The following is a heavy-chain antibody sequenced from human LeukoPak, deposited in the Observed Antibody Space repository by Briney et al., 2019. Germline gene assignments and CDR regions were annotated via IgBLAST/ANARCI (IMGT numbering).Heavy chain of an antibody. Sequence: PSETLSLTCTVSGGSISSSSYYWGWIRQPPGKGLEWIGYIYYSGSTYYNPSLKSRVTTSIDTSKNQFSLKMSSVTAADTAVYYCVREVKGYGSSWYQNWFDPWGQGTLVTVPS. V-gene: IGHV4-39*07. CDR1: GGSISSSSYY. D-gene: IGHD6-13*01. CDR3: VREVKGYGSSWYQNWFDP. J-gene: IGHJ5*02. CDR2: IYYSGST.